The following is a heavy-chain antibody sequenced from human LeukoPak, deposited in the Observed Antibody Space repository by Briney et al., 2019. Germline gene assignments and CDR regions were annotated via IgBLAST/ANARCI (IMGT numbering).Heavy chain of an antibody. CDR2: INHSGST. CDR3: ARGNVDTAMVGYYYYYYYGMDV. Sequence: SETLSLTCAVYGGSFSGYYWSWIRQPPGKGLEWIGEINHSGSTNYNPSLKSRVTISVDTSKNQFSLKLSSVTAADTAVYYCARGNVDTAMVGYYYYYYYGMDVWGQGTTVTVSS. J-gene: IGHJ6*02. V-gene: IGHV4-34*01. D-gene: IGHD5-18*01. CDR1: GGSFSGYY.